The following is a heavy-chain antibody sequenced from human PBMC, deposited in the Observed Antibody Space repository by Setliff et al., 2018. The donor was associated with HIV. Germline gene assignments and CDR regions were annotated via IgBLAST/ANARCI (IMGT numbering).Heavy chain of an antibody. V-gene: IGHV4-34*01. CDR3: AAKPMIRGRPFDS. Sequence: SETLSLTCAVYGRAFTGYFWTWIRHFPGKGLEWIGEINHSGSVNYNPSLKSRVNISVDMSKNQVSLKVTSVNVADTATYFCAAKPMIRGRPFDSWGQGTLVTVSS. CDR1: GRAFTGYF. CDR2: INHSGSV. J-gene: IGHJ5*01. D-gene: IGHD3-10*01.